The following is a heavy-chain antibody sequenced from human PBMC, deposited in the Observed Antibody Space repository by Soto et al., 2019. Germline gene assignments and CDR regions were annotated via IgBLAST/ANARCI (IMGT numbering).Heavy chain of an antibody. CDR1: GGSINSGDSY. Sequence: QVQLQESGPGLVRPSQTLSLTCTVSGGSINSGDSYWNWIRQHPEKGLEWIGYINYRRSTFYNPSLKSRIIISVDTSKNQFSLSLSSVTAADTAVYYCARDAPGVAPYWGQGTLVTVSS. D-gene: IGHD2-15*01. CDR2: INYRRST. CDR3: ARDAPGVAPY. J-gene: IGHJ4*02. V-gene: IGHV4-31*03.